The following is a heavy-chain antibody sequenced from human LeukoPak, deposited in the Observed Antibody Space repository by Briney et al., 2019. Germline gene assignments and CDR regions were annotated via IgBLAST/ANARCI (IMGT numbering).Heavy chain of an antibody. V-gene: IGHV3-21*01. J-gene: IGHJ4*02. CDR3: ARGRAVGEMATIRY. Sequence: GGSLGLSCAASGFTFSSYSMNWVRQAPGKGLEWVSSISSSSSYIYYADSVKGRFTISRDNAKNSLYLQMNSLRAEDTAVYYCARGRAVGEMATIRYWGQGTLVTVSS. CDR1: GFTFSSYS. CDR2: ISSSSSYI. D-gene: IGHD5-24*01.